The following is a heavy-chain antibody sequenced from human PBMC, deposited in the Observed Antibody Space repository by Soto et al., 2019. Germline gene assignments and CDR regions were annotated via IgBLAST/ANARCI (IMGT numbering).Heavy chain of an antibody. Sequence: QVPLVQSGAEVKKPGASVKVSCKASGYTFTSYGISWVRQAPGQGLEWMGWISAYNGNTNYAQKLQGRVTMTTDTSTSTAYMELRSLRSDDTAVYYCARRGQYYYDSSGYYRANWFDPWGQGTLVTVSS. CDR2: ISAYNGNT. V-gene: IGHV1-18*01. CDR3: ARRGQYYYDSSGYYRANWFDP. CDR1: GYTFTSYG. D-gene: IGHD3-22*01. J-gene: IGHJ5*02.